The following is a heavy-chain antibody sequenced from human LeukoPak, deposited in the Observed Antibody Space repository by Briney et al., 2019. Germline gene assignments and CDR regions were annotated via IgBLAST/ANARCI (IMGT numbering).Heavy chain of an antibody. Sequence: PGGSLRLSCAASGFTFSNYWMHWVRQAPGKGLEWVGRIISKTDGGTTDYASPVKGRFTISRDDSKNTLYLQMNSLKTEDTAVYYCTTESYDTWGQGTLVTVSS. CDR3: TTESYDT. CDR2: IISKTDGGTT. CDR1: GFTFSNYW. V-gene: IGHV3-15*01. D-gene: IGHD3-16*01. J-gene: IGHJ4*02.